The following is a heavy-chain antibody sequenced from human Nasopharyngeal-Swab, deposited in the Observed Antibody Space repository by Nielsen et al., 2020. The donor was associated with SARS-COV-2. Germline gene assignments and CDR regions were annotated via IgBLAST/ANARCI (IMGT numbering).Heavy chain of an antibody. J-gene: IGHJ4*02. Sequence: SETLSLTCTVSGGSISSYYWSWIRQPPGKGLEWIGYIYYSGSTYYNPSLKSRVTISVDTSKNQFSLKLSSVTAADTAVYYCARGPYGTFDYWGQGTLVTVSS. CDR1: GGSISSYY. CDR3: ARGPYGTFDY. CDR2: IYYSGST. D-gene: IGHD4-17*01. V-gene: IGHV4-59*12.